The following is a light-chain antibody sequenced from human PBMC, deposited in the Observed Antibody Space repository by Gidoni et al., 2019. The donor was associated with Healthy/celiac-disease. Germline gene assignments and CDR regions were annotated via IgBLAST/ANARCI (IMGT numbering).Light chain of an antibody. J-gene: IGLJ2*01. V-gene: IGLV1-47*01. CDR3: AAWDDSLSGPENVV. CDR1: SSNIGSNY. Sequence: QSVLTQPPSASGTPGQRVTISCSGSSSNIGSNYVYWYQQLPGTAPKLLIYRNNQRPSGVPDRFSGSKSGTSASLAISGLRSEDEADYYCAAWDDSLSGPENVVFGGGTKLTVL. CDR2: RNN.